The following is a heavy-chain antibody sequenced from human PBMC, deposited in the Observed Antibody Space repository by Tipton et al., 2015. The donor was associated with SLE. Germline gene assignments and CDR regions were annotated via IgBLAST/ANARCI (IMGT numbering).Heavy chain of an antibody. CDR1: IDSVSGVGW. CDR3: ARGVYSLYYDSVKGYLDV. J-gene: IGHJ6*03. CDR2: ISDVGNI. V-gene: IGHV4-4*02. Sequence: TLSLTCVVSIDSVSGVGWWSWVRQPPGKGLEWIGEISDVGNINYASSLKSRITIAVDTSKNHFSLELTSVTAADTAVYYCARGVYSLYYDSVKGYLDVWGKGTTVTVSS. D-gene: IGHD3-22*01.